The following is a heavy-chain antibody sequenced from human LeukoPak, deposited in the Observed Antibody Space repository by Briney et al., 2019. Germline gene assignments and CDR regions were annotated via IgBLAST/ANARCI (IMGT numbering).Heavy chain of an antibody. CDR3: ARGSRPGVVNHDAFDI. CDR2: INPNSGGT. Sequence: ASLKVSCKVSGCTFTGYYIHWVRQAPGQGLEWMGWINPNSGGTNYAQKFQGRVTMTRDTSISTAYMELSSLRSDDTAVYYCARGSRPGVVNHDAFDIWGQGTMVTVSS. D-gene: IGHD3-3*01. V-gene: IGHV1-2*02. CDR1: GCTFTGYY. J-gene: IGHJ3*02.